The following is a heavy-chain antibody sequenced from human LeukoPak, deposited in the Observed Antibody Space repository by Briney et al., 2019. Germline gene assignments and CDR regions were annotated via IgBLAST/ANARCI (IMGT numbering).Heavy chain of an antibody. CDR2: ISSSSSYI. J-gene: IGHJ4*02. V-gene: IGHV3-21*01. Sequence: GGSLRLSCAASGFTFSSHSMNWVRQAPGKGLEWVSSISSSSSYIYYADSVKGRFTISRDNAKNSLYLQMNSLRAEDTAVYYCARRGYCSGGSCYYFDYWGQGTLVTVSS. D-gene: IGHD2-15*01. CDR3: ARRGYCSGGSCYYFDY. CDR1: GFTFSSHS.